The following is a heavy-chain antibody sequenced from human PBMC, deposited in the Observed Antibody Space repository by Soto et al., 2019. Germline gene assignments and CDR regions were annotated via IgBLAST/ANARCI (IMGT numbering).Heavy chain of an antibody. CDR3: ASVTTVTTSWYFDL. D-gene: IGHD4-17*01. V-gene: IGHV1-69*02. J-gene: IGHJ2*01. CDR2: IIPILGIA. CDR1: GGTFSSYT. Sequence: QVQLVQSGAEVKKPGSSVKVSCKASGGTFSSYTISWVRQAPGQGLEWMGRIIPILGIANYAQKFQGRVTITADKSTSTAYMELSSLRSEDTAVYYCASVTTVTTSWYFDLWGRGTLVTVSS.